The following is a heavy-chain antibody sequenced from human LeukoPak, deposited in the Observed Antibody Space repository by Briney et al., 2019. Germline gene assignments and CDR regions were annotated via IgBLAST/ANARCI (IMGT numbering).Heavy chain of an antibody. CDR2: ISSSSSNI. Sequence: PGGSLRLSCAASGFTFSSYNMTWVRQAPGKGLEWVSSISSSSSNIYYADSVKGRFTISRDNAKNSLYLQMNSLRAEDTAVYYCARVEVGYWGQGTLVTVSS. J-gene: IGHJ4*02. D-gene: IGHD3-10*01. CDR3: ARVEVGY. CDR1: GFTFSSYN. V-gene: IGHV3-21*01.